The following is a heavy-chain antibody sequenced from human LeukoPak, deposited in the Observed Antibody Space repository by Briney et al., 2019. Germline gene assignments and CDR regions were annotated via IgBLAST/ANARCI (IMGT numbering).Heavy chain of an antibody. V-gene: IGHV4-39*07. CDR1: GGSISSSSYY. J-gene: IGHJ4*02. D-gene: IGHD2-15*01. CDR3: ASFCSGGSCYSRHY. Sequence: SETLSLTCTVSGGSISSSSYYWGWIRQPPGKGLEWIGSIYYSGSTNYNPSLKSRVTISVDKSKNQFSLKLSSVTAADTAVYYCASFCSGGSCYSRHYWGQGTLVTVSS. CDR2: IYYSGST.